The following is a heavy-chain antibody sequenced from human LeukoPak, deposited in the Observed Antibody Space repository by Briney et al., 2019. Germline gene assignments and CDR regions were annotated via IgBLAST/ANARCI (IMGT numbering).Heavy chain of an antibody. CDR2: VHNVGST. CDR1: GVSTTNGIYY. CDR3: ARHAEYNSGWHFYLDH. Sequence: SETLSLTCTVSGVSTTNGIYYWAWIRQSPGKGLEWIGSVHNVGSTYYNLSHRSRVTMSIDTSKNQFSLRLNSVTAADTAVYYCARHAEYNSGWHFYLDHWGQGILVTVSS. J-gene: IGHJ4*02. V-gene: IGHV4-39*01. D-gene: IGHD6-19*01.